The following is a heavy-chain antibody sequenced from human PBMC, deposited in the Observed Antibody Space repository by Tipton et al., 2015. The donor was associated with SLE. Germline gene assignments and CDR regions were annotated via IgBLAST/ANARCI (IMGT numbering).Heavy chain of an antibody. Sequence: QLVQSGAEVKKPGASVKVSCKASGYTFTGYYMHWVRQAPGQGLEWMGWINPNSGDTNYAQKFQGRVTMTRDTSISTAYMELSRLRSDDTAVYYCARGGGPPFYMDVWGKGTTVTVSS. CDR3: ARGGGPPFYMDV. CDR1: GYTFTGYY. CDR2: INPNSGDT. J-gene: IGHJ6*03. V-gene: IGHV1-2*02.